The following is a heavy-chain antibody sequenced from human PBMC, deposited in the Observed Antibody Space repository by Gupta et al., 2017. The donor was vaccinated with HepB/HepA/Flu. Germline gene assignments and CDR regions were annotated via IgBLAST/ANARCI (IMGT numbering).Heavy chain of an antibody. D-gene: IGHD1-26*01. CDR2: ISGSGGST. Sequence: EVQLLESGGGLVQPGGSVRLSCAASGFTFSSYAMSWVRQAPGKGLEWVSAISGSGGSTYYADSVKGRFTISRDNSKNTLYLQMNSLRAEDTAVYYCAGRKVGATGRYDYWGQGTLVTVAS. V-gene: IGHV3-23*01. J-gene: IGHJ4*02. CDR3: AGRKVGATGRYDY. CDR1: GFTFSSYA.